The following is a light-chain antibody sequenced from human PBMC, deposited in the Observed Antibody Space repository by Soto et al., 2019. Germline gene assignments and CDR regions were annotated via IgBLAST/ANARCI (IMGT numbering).Light chain of an antibody. V-gene: IGKV3-20*01. Sequence: EVVLTQSPDTLSLPPGERATLSCRASQSISSYLAWYQQKPGQAPRLLIYDASSRATGIPDRFSGSGSGTGFTLTISRLEPEDFAVYYCQQYGSSPWTFGRGTKVDIK. J-gene: IGKJ1*01. CDR3: QQYGSSPWT. CDR2: DAS. CDR1: QSISSY.